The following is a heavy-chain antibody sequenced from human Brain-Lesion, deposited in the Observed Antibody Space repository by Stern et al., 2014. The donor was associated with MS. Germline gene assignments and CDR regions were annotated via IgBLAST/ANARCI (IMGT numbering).Heavy chain of an antibody. CDR1: GYTFTSYD. CDR2: MNPDSGNI. V-gene: IGHV1-8*01. Sequence: VQLEESGAEVKKPGASVQGSCKASGYTFTSYDVTWVRQAPGQGLEWMGWMNPDSGNIGYAQKFQGRGIMTRSTSISTAYMELTSLRSEDTAVYYCARRRQYYYGSGDYWGQGTLVTVSS. D-gene: IGHD3-10*01. J-gene: IGHJ4*02. CDR3: ARRRQYYYGSGDY.